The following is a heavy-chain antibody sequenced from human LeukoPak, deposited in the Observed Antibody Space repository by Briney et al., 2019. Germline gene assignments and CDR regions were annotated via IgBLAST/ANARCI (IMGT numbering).Heavy chain of an antibody. Sequence: SETLSLTCTVSGGSISSSSYYWGWIRQPPGKGLEWIGSIYYSGSTNYNPSLKSRVTISVDTSKNQFSLKLSSVTAADTAVYYCARGALDAFDIWGEGTMVTVSS. V-gene: IGHV4-39*07. CDR3: ARGALDAFDI. CDR1: GGSISSSSYY. CDR2: IYYSGST. J-gene: IGHJ3*02.